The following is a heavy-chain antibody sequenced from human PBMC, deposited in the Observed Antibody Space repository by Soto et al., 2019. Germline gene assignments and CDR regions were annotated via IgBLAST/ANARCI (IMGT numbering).Heavy chain of an antibody. CDR2: ISYDGSNK. CDR3: AKDQRYYDSSGYPANFLDGMDV. D-gene: IGHD3-22*01. Sequence: QVQLVESGGGVVQPGRSLRLSCAASGFTFSSYGMHWVRQAPGKGLEWVAVISYDGSNKYYADSVKGRLTISRDNSKNTLYLQMDSLRAEDTAVYYCAKDQRYYDSSGYPANFLDGMDVWGQGTTVTVSS. J-gene: IGHJ6*02. V-gene: IGHV3-30*18. CDR1: GFTFSSYG.